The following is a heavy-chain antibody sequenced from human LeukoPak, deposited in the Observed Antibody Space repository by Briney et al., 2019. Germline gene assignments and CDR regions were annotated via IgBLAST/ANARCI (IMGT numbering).Heavy chain of an antibody. CDR2: INWNSGNI. Sequence: GRSLRLSCAASGFTFDDYAMHWVRQVPGKGLEWVSGINWNSGNIGYADSVKGRFTISRDNAKNSLYLQMNSLRAEDTAVYYCARGGYCSSTSCYGEDAFDIWGQGTMVTVSS. CDR3: ARGGYCSSTSCYGEDAFDI. V-gene: IGHV3-9*01. D-gene: IGHD2-2*01. CDR1: GFTFDDYA. J-gene: IGHJ3*02.